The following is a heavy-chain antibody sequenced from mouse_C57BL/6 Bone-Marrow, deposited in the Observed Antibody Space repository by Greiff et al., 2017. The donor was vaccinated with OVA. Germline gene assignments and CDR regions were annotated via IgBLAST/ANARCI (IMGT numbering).Heavy chain of an antibody. J-gene: IGHJ2*01. V-gene: IGHV1-81*01. D-gene: IGHD1-1*01. CDR1: GYTFTSYG. Sequence: VQLQQSGAELARPGASVKLSCKASGYTFTSYGISWVKQRTGQGLEWIGEIYPRSGNTYYHEKFKGKATLTADKAYSTAYMELRSLTSEDSAVYFCARRRGYYYGSSYYFDYWGQGTTLTVSS. CDR3: ARRRGYYYGSSYYFDY. CDR2: IYPRSGNT.